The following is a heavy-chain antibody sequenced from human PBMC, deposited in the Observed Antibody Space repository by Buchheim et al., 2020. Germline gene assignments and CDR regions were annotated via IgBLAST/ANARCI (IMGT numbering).Heavy chain of an antibody. J-gene: IGHJ4*02. Sequence: EMQLVESGGGLVQPGGSLRLSCAASGFSVSANYMTWVRQAPGKGLQWVSVIYSAGSTYYADSVKGRFTISRDNSKNTLFLQMNSLRVEDTAVYYCARVVERHWGQGTL. CDR2: IYSAGST. V-gene: IGHV3-66*01. CDR3: ARVVERH. CDR1: GFSVSANY.